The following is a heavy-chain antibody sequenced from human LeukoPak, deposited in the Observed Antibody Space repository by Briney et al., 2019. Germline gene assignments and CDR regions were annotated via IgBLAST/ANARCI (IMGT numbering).Heavy chain of an antibody. D-gene: IGHD3-16*01. CDR3: ASGSLASYFDH. V-gene: IGHV1-2*02. CDR1: GYTFTYYY. CDR2: INPNSGGT. J-gene: IGHJ4*02. Sequence: ASVKVSCKASGYTFTYYYMHWVRQAPGQGLEWMGWINPNSGGTKYVQKFQGRVTMTRDTSISTAYMELSRLRSDDTAVYYCASGSLASYFDHWGQGTLVTVSS.